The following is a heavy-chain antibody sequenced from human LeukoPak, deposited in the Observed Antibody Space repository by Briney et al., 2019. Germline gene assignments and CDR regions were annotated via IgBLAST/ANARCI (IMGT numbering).Heavy chain of an antibody. Sequence: KPSETLSLTCTVSGGSISNYYWNWIRQPPGKGLEWIGYIYYSGTTNYNPSLKSRVTISVDTSKNQFSLKLSSVTAADTAVYYCARGRSNGWFYWGQGTLVTVSS. CDR2: IYYSGTT. V-gene: IGHV4-59*12. CDR1: GGSISNYY. CDR3: ARGRSNGWFY. J-gene: IGHJ4*02. D-gene: IGHD2-8*01.